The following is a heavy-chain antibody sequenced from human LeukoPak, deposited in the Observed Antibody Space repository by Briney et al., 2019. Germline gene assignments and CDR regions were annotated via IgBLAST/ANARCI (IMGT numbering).Heavy chain of an antibody. CDR3: ATMPPLVRVGYWYLDL. J-gene: IGHJ2*01. V-gene: IGHV1-24*01. CDR2: FDPEDGET. Sequence: ASVKVSCKVSGYTLTELSMHWVRQAPGKGLEWMGGFDPEDGETIYAQKFQGRVTMTEDTSTDTAYMELSSLRSEDTAVYYCATMPPLVRVGYWYLDLWGRGTLVTVSS. D-gene: IGHD3-10*01. CDR1: GYTLTELS.